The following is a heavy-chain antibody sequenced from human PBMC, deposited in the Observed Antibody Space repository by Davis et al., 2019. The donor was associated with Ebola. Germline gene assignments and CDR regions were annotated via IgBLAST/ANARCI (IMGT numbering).Heavy chain of an antibody. V-gene: IGHV4-59*08. Sequence: MPSETLSLTCTVSAGYISGYYWSWIRQPPGKGLEWIGHIYYSGSTNYNPSLKSRVTISVDTSKNQFSLKLSSVTAADTAMYYCARRGTSSWYAGWFDPWGQGTLVTVSS. CDR3: ARRGTSSWYAGWFDP. CDR1: AGYISGYY. D-gene: IGHD6-13*01. CDR2: IYYSGST. J-gene: IGHJ5*02.